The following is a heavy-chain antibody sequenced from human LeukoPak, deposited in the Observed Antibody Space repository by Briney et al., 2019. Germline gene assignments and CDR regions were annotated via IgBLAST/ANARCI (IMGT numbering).Heavy chain of an antibody. CDR2: INHSGST. V-gene: IGHV4-34*01. J-gene: IGHJ3*02. Sequence: SETLSLTCAVYGGSFSGYYWSWIRQPPGKGLEWIGEINHSGSTNYNPSLKSRVTISVDTSKNQFSLKLSSVTAADTAVYYCARHRQYDTDAFDIWGQGTMVTVSS. D-gene: IGHD3-22*01. CDR3: ARHRQYDTDAFDI. CDR1: GGSFSGYY.